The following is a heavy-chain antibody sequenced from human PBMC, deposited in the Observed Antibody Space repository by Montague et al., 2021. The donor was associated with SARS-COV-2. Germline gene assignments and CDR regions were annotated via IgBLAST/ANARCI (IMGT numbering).Heavy chain of an antibody. J-gene: IGHJ4*02. CDR2: IYYSGST. Sequence: LVKPTQTLTLTCTFSGFSLSTSGMCVSWIRQPPGKGLEWIGYIYYSGSTNYNPSLQSRLTISEDTSKNQFSLKLSSVTAADTAAYYCARHVRRWLQLAPYSFDYWGQGTLVTVSS. CDR3: ARHVRRWLQLAPYSFDY. V-gene: IGHV4-61*08. D-gene: IGHD5-24*01. CDR1: GFSLSTSGMC.